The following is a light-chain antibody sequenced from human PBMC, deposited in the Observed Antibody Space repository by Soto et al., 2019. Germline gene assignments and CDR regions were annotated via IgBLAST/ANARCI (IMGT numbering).Light chain of an antibody. CDR3: KDYKNWILT. CDR1: QSVNSN. Sequence: EIVMTQSPATLSVSPGERATLSCRASQSVNSNLVWYQQKPGQAPRLLIYGASTRATGIPGRFSGSGYGTEFHLRFNSVQSENVAVYCCKDYKNWILTFGEGTKVES. CDR2: GAS. V-gene: IGKV3-15*01. J-gene: IGKJ1*01.